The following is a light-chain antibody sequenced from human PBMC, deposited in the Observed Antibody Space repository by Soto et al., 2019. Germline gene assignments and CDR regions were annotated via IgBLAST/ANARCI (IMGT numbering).Light chain of an antibody. CDR3: QQRSNWPPIT. CDR1: QSVSSY. Sequence: PGERATLSCRASQSVSSYLAWYQQKPGQAPRLLIYDASNRATGIPARFSGSGSGTDFTLTISSLEPEDFAVYYCQQRSNWPPITFGQGTQLEIK. J-gene: IGKJ5*01. V-gene: IGKV3-11*01. CDR2: DAS.